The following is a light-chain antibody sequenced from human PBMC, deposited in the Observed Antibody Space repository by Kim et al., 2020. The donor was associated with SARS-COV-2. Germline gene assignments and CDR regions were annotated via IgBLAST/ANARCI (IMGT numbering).Light chain of an antibody. J-gene: IGLJ2*01. CDR2: QDT. Sequence: PGKTTSITCSGDKLGEKYACWYQQKPGQSPVLVIYQDTKRPSGIPERFSGSNSGNTATLTISGTQAMDEADYYCQTWDSITVVFGGGTQLTVL. CDR1: KLGEKY. V-gene: IGLV3-1*01. CDR3: QTWDSITVV.